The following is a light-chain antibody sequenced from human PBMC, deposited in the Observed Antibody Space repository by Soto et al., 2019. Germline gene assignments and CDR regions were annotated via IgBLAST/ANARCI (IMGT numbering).Light chain of an antibody. CDR3: SSYAGSNRV. CDR1: SSDVGGYNY. Sequence: QSVLTQPPSASGSPGQSVTISCTGTSSDVGGYNYVSWYQQHPGKAPKLMIYEVSKQPSGVPDRFSGSKSGNTASLTVSGLQAEDEADYYCSSYAGSNRVFGGGTQLTVL. J-gene: IGLJ2*01. CDR2: EVS. V-gene: IGLV2-8*01.